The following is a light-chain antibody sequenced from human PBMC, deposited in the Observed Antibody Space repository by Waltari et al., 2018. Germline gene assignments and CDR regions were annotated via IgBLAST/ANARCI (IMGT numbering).Light chain of an antibody. V-gene: IGLV1-51*02. CDR2: ETN. CDR3: GTWDSSMAIWL. CDR1: PSTVGNKA. Sequence: QSVLTQPPSVPAFPGHKVTIPCSVGPSTVGNKAVSGYSQFPGSVPDVLIFETNGRPTGTPDRFSASKSGTSATLDITGLQPGDEDDYYCGTWDSSMAIWLFGGGT. J-gene: IGLJ3*02.